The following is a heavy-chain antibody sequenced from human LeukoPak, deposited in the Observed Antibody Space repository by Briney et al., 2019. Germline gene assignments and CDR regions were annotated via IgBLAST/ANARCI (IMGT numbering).Heavy chain of an antibody. CDR3: ARASWAATLDY. D-gene: IGHD1-26*01. J-gene: IGHJ4*02. CDR2: IYYSGST. CDR1: GGSISSYY. Sequence: SETLSLTCTVSGGSISSYYWSWIRQPPGKGLEWIGYIYYSGSTNYNPSLKSRVTISVDTSKNQFSLKLSSVTAADTAVYYCARASWAATLDYWGQGTLVTVSS. V-gene: IGHV4-59*01.